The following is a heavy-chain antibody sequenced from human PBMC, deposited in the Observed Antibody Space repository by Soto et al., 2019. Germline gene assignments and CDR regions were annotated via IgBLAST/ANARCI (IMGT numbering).Heavy chain of an antibody. Sequence: EVQLVESGGGLVQPGWSLRLSCAASGFTFNSYSMNWVRQAPGKGLEWVSYISSSSSTIYYADSVKGRFTISRDNAKNSLYLQMNSLRDEDTAVYYCARAGYYGSGILLWGQGTLVTVSS. V-gene: IGHV3-48*02. CDR3: ARAGYYGSGILL. CDR2: ISSSSSTI. CDR1: GFTFNSYS. D-gene: IGHD3-10*01. J-gene: IGHJ4*02.